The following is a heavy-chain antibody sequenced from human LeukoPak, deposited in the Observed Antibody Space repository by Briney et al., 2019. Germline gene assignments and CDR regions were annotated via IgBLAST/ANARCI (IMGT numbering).Heavy chain of an antibody. CDR3: ARSPQEIFDF. CDR1: GFTLSDYW. CDR2: ISGSGGNT. Sequence: GRSLRLSCAASGFTLSDYWMHWVRQAPGKGLEWVSVISGSGGNTYYADSVKGRFTISRDNSKNTLYLQMISLRAEDTAVYYCARSPQEIFDFWGQGTLVTVSS. V-gene: IGHV3-23*01. J-gene: IGHJ4*02.